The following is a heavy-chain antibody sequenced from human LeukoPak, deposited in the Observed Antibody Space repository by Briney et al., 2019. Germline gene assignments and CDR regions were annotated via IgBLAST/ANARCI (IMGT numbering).Heavy chain of an antibody. V-gene: IGHV1-18*01. Sequence: GASVKVSCKASGGTFTSYGISWVRQAPGQGLEWMGWISAYNGNTNYAQKLQGRVTMTTDTSTSTAYMELRSLRSDDTAVYYCASTTMVRGVMVYWGQGTLVTVSS. D-gene: IGHD3-10*01. CDR2: ISAYNGNT. J-gene: IGHJ4*02. CDR1: GGTFTSYG. CDR3: ASTTMVRGVMVY.